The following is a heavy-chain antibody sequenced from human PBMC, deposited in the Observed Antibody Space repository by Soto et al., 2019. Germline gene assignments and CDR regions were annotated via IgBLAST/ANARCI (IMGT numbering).Heavy chain of an antibody. J-gene: IGHJ4*02. CDR3: ARVRGGSTLDY. V-gene: IGHV4-34*01. CDR1: GGSFSGYY. Sequence: QLQQWGAGLLKPSETLSLTCAVYGGSFSGYYWSWIRQPPGKGLEWIGEINHSGSTNYNPSLKSRVTISVDTSKNQFSLKLSSVTAADTAVYYCARVRGGSTLDYWGQGTLVTVSS. D-gene: IGHD3-16*01. CDR2: INHSGST.